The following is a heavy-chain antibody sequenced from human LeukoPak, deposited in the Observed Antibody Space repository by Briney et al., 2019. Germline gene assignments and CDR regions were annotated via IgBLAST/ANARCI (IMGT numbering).Heavy chain of an antibody. D-gene: IGHD3-3*01. CDR1: GFTFSGYA. CDR2: ISSDGRDK. V-gene: IGHV3-30*03. Sequence: GRSLRLSCAASGFTFSGYAIHWVRQAPGKGLEWVAVISSDGRDKHHADSVKGRFTISRDNSKNTLYLQMNSLTAEDTAVYYCASERFYWGQGTLVTVSS. J-gene: IGHJ4*02. CDR3: ASERFY.